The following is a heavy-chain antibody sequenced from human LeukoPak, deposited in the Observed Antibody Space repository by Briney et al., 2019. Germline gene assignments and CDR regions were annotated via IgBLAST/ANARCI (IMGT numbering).Heavy chain of an antibody. J-gene: IGHJ4*02. CDR3: ARQGLYDSSGFL. Sequence: SETLSLTCTVSGGSISSYYWSWIRQPPGKGLEWIGYIYYSGSTNYNPSLKSRVTISVDTSKNQFSLKLSSVTAADTAVYYCARQGLYDSSGFLWGQGTWSPSPQ. CDR2: IYYSGST. CDR1: GGSISSYY. D-gene: IGHD3-22*01. V-gene: IGHV4-59*08.